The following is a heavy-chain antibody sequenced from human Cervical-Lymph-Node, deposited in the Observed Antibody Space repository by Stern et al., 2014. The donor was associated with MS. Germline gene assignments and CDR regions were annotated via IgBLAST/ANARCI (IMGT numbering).Heavy chain of an antibody. CDR1: GYTFTAYA. V-gene: IGHV1-18*01. Sequence: QVQLMQSGAEVKKPGASVRVSCKASGYTFTAYAITWVRQAPGQGLEWMGWISVYNGKTNYAQKMQGRVTMTTDTSTSTAYMDLRSLISDDTAVYYCARGPYSSSWYPDYFDCWGQGTLVTVSS. CDR2: ISVYNGKT. J-gene: IGHJ4*02. D-gene: IGHD6-13*01. CDR3: ARGPYSSSWYPDYFDC.